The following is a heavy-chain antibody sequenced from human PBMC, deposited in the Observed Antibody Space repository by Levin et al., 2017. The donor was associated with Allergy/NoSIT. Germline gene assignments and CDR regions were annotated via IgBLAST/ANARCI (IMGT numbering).Heavy chain of an antibody. V-gene: IGHV4-59*01. J-gene: IGHJ6*03. Sequence: SPTLSLPCIVSGGSINTYYWSWARQPPGKGLEWIASIFHSGSSNYSPSLKSRVTISVDSSKNQFSLRLSSVTAADTAVYYCARLGYGDYLVGYMDVWGKGTTVTVSS. CDR3: ARLGYGDYLVGYMDV. CDR1: GGSINTYY. D-gene: IGHD4-17*01. CDR2: IFHSGSS.